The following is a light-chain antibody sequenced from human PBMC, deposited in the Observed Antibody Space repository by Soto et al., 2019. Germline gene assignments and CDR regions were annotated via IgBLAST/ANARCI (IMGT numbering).Light chain of an antibody. V-gene: IGKV3-11*01. CDR2: DAS. Sequence: IVLTQSPATLSLSPGEDATLSCRASLSVNTFLAWYQQKPGQAPRLLIYDASNRATGIPPRFSGSGSGTDFTLTISSLEPEDFAFYYCQQRSNWGITFGQGTRLVIK. J-gene: IGKJ5*01. CDR3: QQRSNWGIT. CDR1: LSVNTF.